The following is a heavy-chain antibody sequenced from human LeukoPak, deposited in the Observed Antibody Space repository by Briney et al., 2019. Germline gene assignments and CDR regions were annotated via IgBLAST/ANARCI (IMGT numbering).Heavy chain of an antibody. J-gene: IGHJ4*02. V-gene: IGHV3-30*04. CDR1: GFTFSSYA. Sequence: QAGGSLRLSCAASGFTFSSYAMHWVRQAPGKGLEWVAVISYDGSNKYYADSVKGRFTISRDNSKNTLHLQMNSLRAEDTAVYYCARDLGYCGSGSYYSVFDYWGQGTLVTVSS. CDR3: ARDLGYCGSGSYYSVFDY. CDR2: ISYDGSNK. D-gene: IGHD3-10*01.